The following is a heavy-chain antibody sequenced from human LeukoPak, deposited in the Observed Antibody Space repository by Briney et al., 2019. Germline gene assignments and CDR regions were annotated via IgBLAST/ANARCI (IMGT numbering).Heavy chain of an antibody. J-gene: IGHJ6*02. CDR3: AREVHYCTNGVCYQDLYYYYGMDV. CDR2: ISAYNGNT. V-gene: IGHV1-18*01. CDR1: GYAFTSYG. Sequence: ASVKVSCKASGYAFTSYGISWVRQAPGQGLEWMGWISAYNGNTNYAQKLQGRVTMTTDTSTSTAYMELRSLRSDDTAVYYCAREVHYCTNGVCYQDLYYYYGMDVWGQGTTVTVSS. D-gene: IGHD2-8*01.